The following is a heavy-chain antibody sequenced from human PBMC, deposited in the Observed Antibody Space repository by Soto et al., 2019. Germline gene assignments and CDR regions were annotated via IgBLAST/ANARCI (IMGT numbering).Heavy chain of an antibody. J-gene: IGHJ4*02. V-gene: IGHV3-11*06. D-gene: IGHD3-10*01. Sequence: QVHLVESGGGLVKPGGSLRISCAASGFNFNDYYMNWIRQTPGKVLAWISYISSSSSDTKYADSVKGRFTISRDNANTTLYLQMHSLRAEDTAVYFCARGSSTVRGVTITVTNFDYWGQGTLVTVSS. CDR2: ISSSSSDT. CDR3: ARGSSTVRGVTITVTNFDY. CDR1: GFNFNDYY.